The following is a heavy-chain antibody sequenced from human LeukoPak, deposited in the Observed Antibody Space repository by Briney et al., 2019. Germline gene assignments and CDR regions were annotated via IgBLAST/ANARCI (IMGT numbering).Heavy chain of an antibody. CDR1: GFTFSSYG. Sequence: PGGSLRLSCAASGFTFSSYGMSWVRQAPGKGLEWVSAISGSGGSTYYADSVRGRFTISRDNAKNSLFLQMNSLTVEDTAVYYCAREASYSSSWATFDNWGQGTLVTV. D-gene: IGHD6-13*01. J-gene: IGHJ4*01. CDR3: AREASYSSSWATFDN. V-gene: IGHV3-23*01. CDR2: ISGSGGST.